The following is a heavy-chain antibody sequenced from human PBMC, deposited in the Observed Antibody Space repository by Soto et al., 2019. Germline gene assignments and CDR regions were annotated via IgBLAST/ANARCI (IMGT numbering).Heavy chain of an antibody. CDR2: IWYDGSNK. CDR1: GFTFSSYG. V-gene: IGHV3-33*01. J-gene: IGHJ6*03. Sequence: GGSLRLSCAASGFTFSSYGMHWVRQAPGKGLEWVAVIWYDGSNKYYADSVKGRFTVSRDNSKNTLYLQMNSLRAEDTAVYYCARDGAVSSSSNYYYYYMDVWGKGTTVTVSS. D-gene: IGHD6-6*01. CDR3: ARDGAVSSSSNYYYYYMDV.